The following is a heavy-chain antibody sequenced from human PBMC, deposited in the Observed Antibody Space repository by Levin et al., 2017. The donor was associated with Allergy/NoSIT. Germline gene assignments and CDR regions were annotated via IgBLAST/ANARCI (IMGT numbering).Heavy chain of an antibody. CDR2: IFPGDSDT. Sequence: GSLRLSCKASGYSFSNYWIGWVRQMPGKGLESMGIIFPGDSDTRYSPSFQGQVTISVDKSISTAYLQWSSLRASDTAMYYCVRQGQGYSYVGYWGQVTLVTVSS. J-gene: IGHJ4*02. CDR1: GYSFSNYW. V-gene: IGHV5-51*01. D-gene: IGHD5-18*01. CDR3: VRQGQGYSYVGY.